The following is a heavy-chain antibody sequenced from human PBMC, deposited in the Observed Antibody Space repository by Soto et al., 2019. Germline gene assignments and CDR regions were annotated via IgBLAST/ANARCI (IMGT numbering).Heavy chain of an antibody. J-gene: IGHJ4*02. D-gene: IGHD4-17*01. CDR1: AGSVSSGIYY. Sequence: PSETLSLTCTVSAGSVSSGIYYCSWIRQPPGKGLEWLGDIYYSGSTNYNPSLKSRVTISVDTSKNQLSMKLSSVTAADTAVYCCARYQTGVTTEGFDYWGQGTLVTVSS. V-gene: IGHV4-61*01. CDR3: ARYQTGVTTEGFDY. CDR2: IYYSGST.